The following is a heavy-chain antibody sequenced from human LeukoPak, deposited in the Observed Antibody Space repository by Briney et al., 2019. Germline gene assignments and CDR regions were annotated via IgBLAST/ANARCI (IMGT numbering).Heavy chain of an antibody. D-gene: IGHD6-19*01. Sequence: ASVKVSCKASGYTFTSYGISWVRQAPGQGLEWMGWISAYNGNTNYAQKLQGRVTMTTDTSTSTAYMELRSLRSDDTAVYYCARDRIAGDSSGWSSFDYWGQGTLVTVSS. V-gene: IGHV1-18*01. CDR2: ISAYNGNT. CDR1: GYTFTSYG. J-gene: IGHJ4*02. CDR3: ARDRIAGDSSGWSSFDY.